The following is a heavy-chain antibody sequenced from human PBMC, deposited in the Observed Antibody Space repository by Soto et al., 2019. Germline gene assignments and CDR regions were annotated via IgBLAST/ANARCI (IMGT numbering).Heavy chain of an antibody. J-gene: IGHJ4*02. CDR3: ARGRRELRFDY. CDR2: INHSGGS. V-gene: IGHV4-34*01. Sequence: SENLSLTCAVYGGSFSGYYWSWIRQPPGKGLEWIGEINHSGGSNYNPSLKSRVTISLDTSKNQFSLKLGSVTAADTAVYYCARGRRELRFDYRGQGTLRTTSS. D-gene: IGHD1-26*01. CDR1: GGSFSGYY.